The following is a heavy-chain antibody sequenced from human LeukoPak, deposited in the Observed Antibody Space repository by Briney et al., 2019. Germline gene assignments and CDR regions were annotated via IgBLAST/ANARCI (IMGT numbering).Heavy chain of an antibody. CDR1: GYTFTSYY. CDR3: ARDQAAAGTEDDAFDI. V-gene: IGHV1-46*01. CDR2: INPSGGST. J-gene: IGHJ3*02. Sequence: ASVKVSCKASGYTFTSYYMHWVRQAPGQGLEWMGIINPSGGSTSNAQKFQGRVTMTRDTSTSTVYMELSSLRSEDTAVYYCARDQAAAGTEDDAFDIWGQGTMVTVSS. D-gene: IGHD6-13*01.